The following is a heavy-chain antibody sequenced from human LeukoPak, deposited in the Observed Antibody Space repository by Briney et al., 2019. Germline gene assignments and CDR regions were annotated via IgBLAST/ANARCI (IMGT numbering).Heavy chain of an antibody. V-gene: IGHV1-69*13. CDR1: GGTFSSYT. D-gene: IGHD6-19*01. J-gene: IGHJ4*02. CDR2: IIPIFGTA. CDR3: AREYTGVAGPDLPLVY. Sequence: SVTVSCTASGGTFSSYTITWVRQAPGQGLEWMGGIIPIFGTANYAQKFQGRVTITADESTRTAYMELSSLRSEDTAVYYCAREYTGVAGPDLPLVYWGQGTLVTVSS.